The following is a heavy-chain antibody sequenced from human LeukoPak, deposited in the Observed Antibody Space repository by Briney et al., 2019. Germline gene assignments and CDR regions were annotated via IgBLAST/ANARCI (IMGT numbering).Heavy chain of an antibody. D-gene: IGHD4-23*01. J-gene: IGHJ6*03. CDR2: IRYDGSNK. V-gene: IGHV3-30*02. CDR3: AKNGGKLHYYYMDV. Sequence: GGSLRLSCAASGFTFSTYGMHWVRQAPGKGLEWVAFIRYDGSNKYYADSVKGRFTISRDNSKNTLYLQMNSLRAEDTAVYYCAKNGGKLHYYYMDVWGKGTTVTISS. CDR1: GFTFSTYG.